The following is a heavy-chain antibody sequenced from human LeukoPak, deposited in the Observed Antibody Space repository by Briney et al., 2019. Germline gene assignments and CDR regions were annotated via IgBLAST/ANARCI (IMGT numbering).Heavy chain of an antibody. CDR1: GGSISSSSYY. CDR3: ATNRGVRQQLAPFDY. D-gene: IGHD6-13*01. J-gene: IGHJ4*02. V-gene: IGHV4-39*01. Sequence: PSETLSLTRTVSGGSISSSSYYWGWIRQPPGRGLEWIGSIYYSGSTYYNPSLKSRVTISVDTSKNQFSLKLSSVTAADTAVYYCATNRGVRQQLAPFDYWGQGTLVTVSS. CDR2: IYYSGST.